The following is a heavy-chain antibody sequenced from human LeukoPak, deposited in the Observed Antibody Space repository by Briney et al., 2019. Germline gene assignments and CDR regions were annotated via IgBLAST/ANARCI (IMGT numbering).Heavy chain of an antibody. Sequence: SVKVSCKTSGGTFSSYAISWVRQAPGQGLEWIGDIIPIFDTANYAQKLQGRVTITADESATTSYMELSSLRSEDTAVYYCARDATVRGPYGGHHFYSYMDVWGKGTTVTISS. V-gene: IGHV1-69*13. CDR1: GGTFSSYA. CDR3: ARDATVRGPYGGHHFYSYMDV. D-gene: IGHD3-10*01. CDR2: IIPIFDTA. J-gene: IGHJ6*03.